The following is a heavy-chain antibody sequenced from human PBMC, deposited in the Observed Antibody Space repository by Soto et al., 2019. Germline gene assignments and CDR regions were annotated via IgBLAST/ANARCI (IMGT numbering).Heavy chain of an antibody. CDR1: GFTFSSYS. Sequence: PGGSLRLSCAASGFTFSSYSMNWVRQAPGKGLEWVSSISSSSSYIYYADSVKGRFTISRDNAKNSLYLQMNSLRAEDTAVYYCARDPPGALFLEFDPWGQGTLVTVSS. CDR2: ISSSSSYI. D-gene: IGHD3-10*01. J-gene: IGHJ5*02. CDR3: ARDPPGALFLEFDP. V-gene: IGHV3-21*01.